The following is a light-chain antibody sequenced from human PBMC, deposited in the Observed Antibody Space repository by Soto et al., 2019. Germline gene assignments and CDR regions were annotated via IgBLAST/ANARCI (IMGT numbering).Light chain of an antibody. CDR1: QTGSNSY. J-gene: IGKJ1*01. CDR3: QQYGYSQWT. CDR2: GVS. V-gene: IGKV3-20*01. Sequence: IVLTQSPGTLSLSPGERATLSCRASQTGSNSYLAWYQQKSAQAPRLLIYGVSTRATGIPDRFSGSGSGTEFTLTISRLKPEDFAVYFCQQYGYSQWTFGQGTKVEIK.